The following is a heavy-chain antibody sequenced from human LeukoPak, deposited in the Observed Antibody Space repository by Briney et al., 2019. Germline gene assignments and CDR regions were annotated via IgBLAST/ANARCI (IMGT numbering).Heavy chain of an antibody. CDR2: IKEDESAK. D-gene: IGHD1-26*01. J-gene: IGHJ4*02. CDR3: ARDVGGSLDY. CDR1: GFTFRSYW. V-gene: IGHV3-7*01. Sequence: PGGSLRLSCAASGFTFRSYWMAWVRQAPGKGLEWVANIKEDESAKHQADSVKGRFTTSRDNAQNSVYLQMSSLRGEDTAVYYCARDVGGSLDYWGQGTLVTVSS.